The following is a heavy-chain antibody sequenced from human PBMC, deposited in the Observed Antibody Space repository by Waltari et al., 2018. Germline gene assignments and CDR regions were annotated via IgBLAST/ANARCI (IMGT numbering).Heavy chain of an antibody. CDR3: AREGGTSGYSGYFDH. V-gene: IGHV3-30*01. Sequence: VESGGGVVQPGRSLRVSCAAPGFTVSTWLIHWVRQAPGKGLEWVAAMSYDGISRYYADSVKGRFTIGGDDSKNTVYLQIDSLRPEDTAVYYCAREGGTSGYSGYFDHWGQGTLVTVSS. J-gene: IGHJ4*02. D-gene: IGHD2-15*01. CDR2: MSYDGISR. CDR1: GFTVSTWL.